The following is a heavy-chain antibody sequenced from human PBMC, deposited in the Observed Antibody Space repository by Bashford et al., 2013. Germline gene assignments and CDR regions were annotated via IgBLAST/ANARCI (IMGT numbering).Heavy chain of an antibody. CDR2: IWYDGSNK. CDR3: ARGGHILTGYYSNYYGMDV. J-gene: IGHJ6*02. V-gene: IGHV3-33*01. D-gene: IGHD3-9*01. Sequence: VRQAPGKGLEWVAVIWYDGSNKYYADSVKGRFTISRDNSKNTLYLQMNSLRAEDTAVYYCARGGHILTGYYSNYYGMDVWGQGTTVTVSS.